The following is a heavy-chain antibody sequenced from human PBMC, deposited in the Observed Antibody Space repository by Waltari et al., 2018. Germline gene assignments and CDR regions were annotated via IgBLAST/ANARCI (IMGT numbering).Heavy chain of an antibody. CDR1: GGSISSGSYY. Sequence: QVQLQESGPGLVKPSQTLSLTCTVSGGSISSGSYYWSWIRQPAGKGLEWIGYIYTSGSTNYNPSLKSRVTISVDTSKNQFSLKLSSVTAADTAVYYCALCSSSSGVENWGQGTLVTVSS. D-gene: IGHD6-6*01. CDR2: IYTSGST. CDR3: ALCSSSSGVEN. J-gene: IGHJ4*02. V-gene: IGHV4-61*09.